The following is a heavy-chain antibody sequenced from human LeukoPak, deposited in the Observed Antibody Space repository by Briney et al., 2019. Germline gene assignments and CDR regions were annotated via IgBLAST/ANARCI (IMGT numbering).Heavy chain of an antibody. CDR2: IKQDGSEK. V-gene: IGHV3-7*03. D-gene: IGHD2-15*01. CDR3: AKGGRDITDDAFDI. Sequence: GGSLRLSCAASGFTFSNYWMSWVRQAPGKGLEWVANIKQDGSEKYYVNSVKGRFTISRDNSKNTLYLQMNSLRAEDTAVYYCAKGGRDITDDAFDIWGQGTMVTVSS. J-gene: IGHJ3*02. CDR1: GFTFSNYW.